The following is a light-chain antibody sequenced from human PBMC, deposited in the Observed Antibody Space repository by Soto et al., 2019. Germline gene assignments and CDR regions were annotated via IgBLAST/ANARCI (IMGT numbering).Light chain of an antibody. CDR2: DNN. Sequence: QLVLTQPPSASGAPGQRVTISCSGGSSNIGSNTVSWYQQLPGTAPKLFIYDNNQRPSGVPARFSGSKSGTSASLAISGLQSEDEADYYCAAWDDSLNGHVVFGGGTKLTVL. J-gene: IGLJ2*01. CDR3: AAWDDSLNGHVV. V-gene: IGLV1-44*01. CDR1: SSNIGSNT.